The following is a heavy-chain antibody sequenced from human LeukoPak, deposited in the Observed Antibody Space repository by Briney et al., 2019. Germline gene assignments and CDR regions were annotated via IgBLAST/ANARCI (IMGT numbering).Heavy chain of an antibody. V-gene: IGHV4-30-2*01. CDR1: GGSISSGGYS. J-gene: IGHJ4*02. Sequence: NASETLSLTCAVSGGSISSGGYSWSWIRQPPGKGLEWIGYIYHSGSTYYNPSLKSRVTISVDRSKNQFSLKLSSVTAADTAVYYCAGQSMVRGVIPDYWGQGTLVTVSS. CDR3: AGQSMVRGVIPDY. D-gene: IGHD3-10*01. CDR2: IYHSGST.